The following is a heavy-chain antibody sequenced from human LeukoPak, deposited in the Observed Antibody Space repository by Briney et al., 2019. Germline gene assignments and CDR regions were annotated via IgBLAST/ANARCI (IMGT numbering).Heavy chain of an antibody. J-gene: IGHJ2*01. CDR1: GGSISSGDYY. V-gene: IGHV4-30-4*01. D-gene: IGHD2-21*02. CDR2: IYYIGNT. Sequence: SQTLSLTCTVSGGSISSGDYYWSWIRQPPGKGLVWIGYIYYIGNTFYNPSLKSRVTISVDTSKNQFSLKLSTVTAADTAVYYCASAYCGGDCTPYWYFDLWGRGTLVTVSS. CDR3: ASAYCGGDCTPYWYFDL.